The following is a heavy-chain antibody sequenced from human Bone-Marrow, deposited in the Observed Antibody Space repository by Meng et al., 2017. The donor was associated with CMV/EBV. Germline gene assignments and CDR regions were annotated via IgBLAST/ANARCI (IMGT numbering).Heavy chain of an antibody. CDR1: GFTFSSYS. V-gene: IGHV3-23*01. Sequence: GESLKISCAASGFTFSSYSMNWVRQAPGKGLEWVSAISGSGGSTYYADSVKGRFTISRDNSKNTLYLQMNSLRAEDTAVYYCAKDRRIGLQRRYIAAAGIDYWGQGTLVTVSS. J-gene: IGHJ4*02. D-gene: IGHD6-13*01. CDR3: AKDRRIGLQRRYIAAAGIDY. CDR2: ISGSGGST.